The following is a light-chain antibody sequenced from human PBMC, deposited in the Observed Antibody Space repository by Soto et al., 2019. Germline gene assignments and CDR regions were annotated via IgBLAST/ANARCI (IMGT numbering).Light chain of an antibody. V-gene: IGKV1-5*01. J-gene: IGKJ1*01. Sequence: GDRVTITLRASQDIDTSFAWFQQRPGKAPKLLIYAASGLESGVPSTFSGSGSGTEFTLTISSVQPDDFATYFCQHYDTFSWTFGQGTKVDIK. CDR3: QHYDTFSWT. CDR1: QDIDTS. CDR2: AAS.